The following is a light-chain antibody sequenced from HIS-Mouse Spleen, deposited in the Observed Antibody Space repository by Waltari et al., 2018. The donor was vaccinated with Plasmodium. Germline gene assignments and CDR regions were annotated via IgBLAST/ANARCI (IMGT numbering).Light chain of an antibody. Sequence: EIVMTQSPATLSVSPGERATLSCRASPSVSSNLAWYQQQPGQAPRLLIYGASTRATGIPARFSGSGSGTEFTLTISSLQSEDSAVYYCQQYNNWSFTFGPGTKVDIK. V-gene: IGKV3-15*01. CDR3: QQYNNWSFT. J-gene: IGKJ3*01. CDR1: PSVSSN. CDR2: GAS.